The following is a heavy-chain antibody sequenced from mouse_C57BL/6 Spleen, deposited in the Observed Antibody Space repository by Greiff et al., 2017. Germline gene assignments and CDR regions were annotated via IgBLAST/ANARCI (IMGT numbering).Heavy chain of an antibody. Sequence: DVQLQESGAELVRPGASVKLSCTASGFNIKDDYMHWVKQRPEQGLEWIGWIDPENGDTEYASKFQGKATITADTSSNTAYLQLSSLTSEDTAVYYCTTGLRHLFDYWGQGTTLTVSS. J-gene: IGHJ2*01. CDR1: GFNIKDDY. CDR2: IDPENGDT. V-gene: IGHV14-4*01. D-gene: IGHD2-2*01. CDR3: TTGLRHLFDY.